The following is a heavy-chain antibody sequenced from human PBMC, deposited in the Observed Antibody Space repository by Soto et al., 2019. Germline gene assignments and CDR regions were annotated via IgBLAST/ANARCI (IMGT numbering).Heavy chain of an antibody. D-gene: IGHD6-6*01. CDR3: ARHSSSSLVVLSVYFDY. CDR1: GGSISSSSYY. CDR2: IYYSGST. Sequence: SETLSLTCTVSGGSISSSSYYWGWIRQPPGKGLECIGSIYYSGSTYYNPSLKSRVTISVDTSKNQFSLKLSSVTAADTAVYYCARHSSSSLVVLSVYFDYWGQGTLVTVSS. J-gene: IGHJ4*02. V-gene: IGHV4-39*01.